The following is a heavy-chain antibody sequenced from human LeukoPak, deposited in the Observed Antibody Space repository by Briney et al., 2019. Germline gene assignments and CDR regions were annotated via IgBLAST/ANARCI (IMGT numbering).Heavy chain of an antibody. CDR3: AKLNLGEMAYFDS. J-gene: IGHJ4*02. D-gene: IGHD2-21*01. CDR2: TSVGGGDT. CDR1: GFIFSSYV. Sequence: GGSLRLSCEASGFIFSSYVMGWVRQAPGKGLEWVSSTSVGGGDTFTADSVKGRFTITRENSKNTLYLQMMGLRVEDTAIYYCAKLNLGEMAYFDSWGQGILVTVSS. V-gene: IGHV3-23*01.